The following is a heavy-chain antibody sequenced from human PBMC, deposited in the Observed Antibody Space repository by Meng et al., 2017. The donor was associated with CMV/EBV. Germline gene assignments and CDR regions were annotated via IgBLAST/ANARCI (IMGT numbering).Heavy chain of an antibody. V-gene: IGHV1-58*01. CDR3: ARTAYNSGWWGGDYYSGMDV. J-gene: IGHJ6*02. CDR1: GFTFTSSA. Sequence: SVKVSCKASGFTFTSSAVQWVRQARGQRLEWIGWIVVGSGNTNYAQKFQERVTITRDMSTSTAYMGLSSLRSEDTAVYYCARTAYNSGWWGGDYYSGMDVWGQGTTVTVSS. CDR2: IVVGSGNT. D-gene: IGHD6-19*01.